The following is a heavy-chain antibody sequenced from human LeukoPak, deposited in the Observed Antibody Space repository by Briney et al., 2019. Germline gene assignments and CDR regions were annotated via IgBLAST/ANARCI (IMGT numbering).Heavy chain of an antibody. CDR3: AKYSKAAANPYFDY. J-gene: IGHJ4*02. CDR2: ISGNGGSI. V-gene: IGHV3-23*01. CDR1: GFTFSNYA. Sequence: GGSLRLSCAASGFTFSNYAMSWVRQAPGKGLEWVSVISGNGGSIDYADLVKGRFTISRDNSKNTLNLQMNSLRVEDTAIYYCAKYSKAAANPYFDYWGQGTLVTVSS. D-gene: IGHD2-15*01.